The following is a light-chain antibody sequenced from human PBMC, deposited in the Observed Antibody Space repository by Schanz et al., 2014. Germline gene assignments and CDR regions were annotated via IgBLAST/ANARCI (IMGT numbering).Light chain of an antibody. CDR2: DAS. J-gene: IGKJ4*01. CDR3: QQRSNWPLT. Sequence: EIVLTQSPATLSLSPGERATLSCRASQSVRSFLAWYQQKPGQAPRLLIYDASNRATGIPARFSGSGSGTDFTLTIRSLEPEDFALYYCQQRSNWPLTFGGGTKVDIK. CDR1: QSVRSF. V-gene: IGKV3-11*01.